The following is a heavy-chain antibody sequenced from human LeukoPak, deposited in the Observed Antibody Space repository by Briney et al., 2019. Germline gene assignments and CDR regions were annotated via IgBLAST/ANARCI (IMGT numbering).Heavy chain of an antibody. CDR2: ISSTSGTI. Sequence: GGALRLSCAASGFTFRSHSMSWVRQGPGKGLECVSYISSTSGTIYYADSVKGRFTISRDNAKNSLYLQMNSLREEDTAVYYCARDYYGMDVWGQGTTVTVSS. J-gene: IGHJ6*02. CDR1: GFTFRSHS. CDR3: ARDYYGMDV. V-gene: IGHV3-48*02.